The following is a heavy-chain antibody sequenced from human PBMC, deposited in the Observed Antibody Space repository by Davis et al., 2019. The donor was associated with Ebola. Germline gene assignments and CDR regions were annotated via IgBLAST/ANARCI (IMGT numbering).Heavy chain of an antibody. J-gene: IGHJ4*02. Sequence: GESLKISCKGSGYSFTSYWIGWVRQMPGEDLEWMGIIYPADSDTRYSPSFQGQVTISADKSISTACLQWSSLKASDTAIYYCARGTNGYNPGGYFDSWGQGTLVTVSS. V-gene: IGHV5-51*01. CDR2: IYPADSDT. D-gene: IGHD5-24*01. CDR3: ARGTNGYNPGGYFDS. CDR1: GYSFTSYW.